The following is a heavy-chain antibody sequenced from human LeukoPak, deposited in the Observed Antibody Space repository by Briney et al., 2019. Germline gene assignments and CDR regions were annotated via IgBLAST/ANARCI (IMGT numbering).Heavy chain of an antibody. Sequence: GGSLRLSCAASGFTFSSYAMSWVRQAPGKGLEWVSAISGSGGSTYYADSVKGRFTISRDNSKNTLYLQMNSLRAEDTAVYYCAKGRRDCSGSSCYYYYHGMDVWGQGTTVTVSS. D-gene: IGHD2-15*01. CDR1: GFTFSSYA. CDR3: AKGRRDCSGSSCYYYYHGMDV. V-gene: IGHV3-23*01. J-gene: IGHJ6*02. CDR2: ISGSGGST.